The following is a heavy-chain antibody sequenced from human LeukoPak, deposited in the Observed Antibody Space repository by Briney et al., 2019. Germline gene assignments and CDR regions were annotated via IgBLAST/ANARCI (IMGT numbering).Heavy chain of an antibody. J-gene: IGHJ6*03. CDR1: AFTFSSYS. D-gene: IGHD1-26*01. CDR2: ISSSSTI. Sequence: GGSLRLSCAPSAFTFSSYSMNWVRHAPGKGLEWVSYISSSSTIYYADSVKGRFTISRDNAKNSLYLQMNSLRAEDTAVYYCARLSGSYSGYYYYMDVWGKGTTVTVSS. CDR3: ARLSGSYSGYYYYMDV. V-gene: IGHV3-48*04.